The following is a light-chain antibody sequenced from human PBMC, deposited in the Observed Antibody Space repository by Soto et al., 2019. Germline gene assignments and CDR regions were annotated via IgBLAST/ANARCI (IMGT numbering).Light chain of an antibody. V-gene: IGKV3-11*01. CDR1: QSFSSY. CDR2: DAS. Sequence: EIVLTQSPATLSLSPGERATLSCRASQSFSSYLAWYQQKPGQAPRLLIYDASKRATGIPARFSGRGSGTDFTPTISSLEPEDFVVYYCQQRSNWPPVITFGQGTRLEIK. CDR3: QQRSNWPPVIT. J-gene: IGKJ5*01.